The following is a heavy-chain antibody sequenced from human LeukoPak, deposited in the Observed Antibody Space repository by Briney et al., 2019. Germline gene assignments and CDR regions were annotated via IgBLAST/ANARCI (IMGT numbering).Heavy chain of an antibody. CDR3: ARDPTYGMDV. V-gene: IGHV3-23*01. Sequence: GGSLRLSCAASGFTFSSYAMSWVRQAPGKGLEWVSAISGSGGSTYYADSVKGRFTISRDNSKNTLYLQMNSLRAEDTAVYCCARDPTYGMDVWGQGTTVTVSS. CDR2: ISGSGGST. J-gene: IGHJ6*02. CDR1: GFTFSSYA.